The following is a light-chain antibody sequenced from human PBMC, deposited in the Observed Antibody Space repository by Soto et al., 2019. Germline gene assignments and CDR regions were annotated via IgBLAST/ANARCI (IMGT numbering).Light chain of an antibody. Sequence: ETLLTQSPGTLSLSPGERATLSCRASQSVYDNRLAWYQHRPGQSPRVLIYAAYSRAPGIPDRFSGSASGTDFTLTISRLETEDVADYYCHQYGNSPWAFGQGTKVEIK. V-gene: IGKV3-20*01. CDR1: QSVYDNR. CDR2: AAY. J-gene: IGKJ1*01. CDR3: HQYGNSPWA.